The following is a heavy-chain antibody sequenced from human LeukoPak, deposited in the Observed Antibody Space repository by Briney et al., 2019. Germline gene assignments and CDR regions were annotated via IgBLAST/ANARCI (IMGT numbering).Heavy chain of an antibody. V-gene: IGHV1-18*01. CDR3: ARAGATVTTNFDN. Sequence: GASVKVSCKASGYNFGIYGITWVRQAPGQGLEWMGWISAENGNTNYAQKFQGRVTVTADTSTSTAYLDLRSLRSDDTAVYYCARAGATVTTNFDNWGQRTLVTVSS. D-gene: IGHD4-17*01. CDR2: ISAENGNT. J-gene: IGHJ4*02. CDR1: GYNFGIYG.